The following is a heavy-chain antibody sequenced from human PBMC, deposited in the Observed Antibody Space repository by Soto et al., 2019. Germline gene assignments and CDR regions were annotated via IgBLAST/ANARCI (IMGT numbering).Heavy chain of an antibody. CDR1: GYSFNSYW. CDR2: IFPGDSDT. CDR3: VLDFWSKRVFDD. J-gene: IGHJ4*02. Sequence: GESLKISCKVSGYSFNSYWIGWVRQMPGKGLEWMGIIFPGDSDTRYSPSFQGRVTISADKSSSTAYLQWSSLKASDTAIYYCVLDFWSKRVFDDGGQGTLVTVSS. D-gene: IGHD3-3*01. V-gene: IGHV5-51*01.